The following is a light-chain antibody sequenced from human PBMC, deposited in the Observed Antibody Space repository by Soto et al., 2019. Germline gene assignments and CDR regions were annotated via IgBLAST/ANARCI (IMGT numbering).Light chain of an antibody. CDR3: QQLNSYPRRIT. V-gene: IGKV1-9*01. CDR1: QGISSY. CDR2: AAS. J-gene: IGKJ5*01. Sequence: DIQLTQSPSFLSASVGDRVTITCRASQGISSYLAWYQQKPGKAPKPLIYAASTLQSGVPSRFSGSGSGTEFTLTISSLQPEDFATYYCQQLNSYPRRITFGQGTRLEIK.